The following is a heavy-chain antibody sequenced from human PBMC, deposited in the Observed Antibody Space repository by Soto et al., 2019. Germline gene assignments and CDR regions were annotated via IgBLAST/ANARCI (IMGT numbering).Heavy chain of an antibody. CDR3: ARHKTEYGMDV. Sequence: SETLSLTCTVSGGSISSGGYYWSWIRQHPGKGLEWIGYIYYSGRTYYTPSLKSRVTISVDTSKNQFSLKLNSVTAADTAMYYCARHKTEYGMDVWGQGTTVTVSS. CDR1: GGSISSGGYY. CDR2: IYYSGRT. J-gene: IGHJ6*02. V-gene: IGHV4-39*01.